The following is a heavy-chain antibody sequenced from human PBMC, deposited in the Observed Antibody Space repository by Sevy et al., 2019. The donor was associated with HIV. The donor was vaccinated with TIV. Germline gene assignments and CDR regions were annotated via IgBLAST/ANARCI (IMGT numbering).Heavy chain of an antibody. D-gene: IGHD6-13*01. J-gene: IGHJ3*02. Sequence: GGSLRLSCAASGFTFSSYSMNWVRQAPGKGLEWVSAITSRSSYIYYADSVKGRFTISRDNAKNSLYLQMNSLRAEDTAVYYCARSWEQQLHDAFDIWVQGTMVTVSS. V-gene: IGHV3-21*01. CDR2: ITSRSSYI. CDR1: GFTFSSYS. CDR3: ARSWEQQLHDAFDI.